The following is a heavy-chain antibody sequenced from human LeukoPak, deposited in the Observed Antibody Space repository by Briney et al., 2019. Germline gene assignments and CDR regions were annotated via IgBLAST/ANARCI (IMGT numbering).Heavy chain of an antibody. CDR2: ISGSGGST. CDR1: GFTFSSYA. D-gene: IGHD1-26*01. J-gene: IGHJ4*02. V-gene: IGHV3-23*01. Sequence: GGSLRLSCAASGFTFSSYAMSWVRQAPGKGLEWVSAISGSGGSTYYADSVKGRFTISRDNSKNTLYLQMNSLRAEDTAVYYCAKDPGVGWELHYFDYWGQGTLVTVSS. CDR3: AKDPGVGWELHYFDY.